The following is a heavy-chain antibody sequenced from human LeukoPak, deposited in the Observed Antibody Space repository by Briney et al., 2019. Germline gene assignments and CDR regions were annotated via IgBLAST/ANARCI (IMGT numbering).Heavy chain of an antibody. Sequence: GGSLRLSCAASGFTFSSYSMNWVRQAPGKGLEWVSSISSSSSYIYYADSVKGRFTISRDNAKNSLYLQMNSLRAEDTAVYYCARNGPLLRYCSGGGCYPEYYYGMDVWGQGTTVTVSS. J-gene: IGHJ6*02. CDR2: ISSSSSYI. D-gene: IGHD2-15*01. CDR3: ARNGPLLRYCSGGGCYPEYYYGMDV. CDR1: GFTFSSYS. V-gene: IGHV3-21*01.